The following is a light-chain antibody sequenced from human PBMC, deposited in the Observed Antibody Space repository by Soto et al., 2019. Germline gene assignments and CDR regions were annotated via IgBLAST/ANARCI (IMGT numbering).Light chain of an antibody. CDR1: QSVSSN. CDR3: QQYNNWPPGT. J-gene: IGKJ1*01. Sequence: EIVMTQSPATLSVSPGERATLSCRASQSVSSNLAWYHQKPGQAPRLLIYGASTRVTGIPARFSGSGSGTEFTLTISSLQAEDFAGYYCQQYNNWPPGTFGQGTKVEIK. CDR2: GAS. V-gene: IGKV3-15*01.